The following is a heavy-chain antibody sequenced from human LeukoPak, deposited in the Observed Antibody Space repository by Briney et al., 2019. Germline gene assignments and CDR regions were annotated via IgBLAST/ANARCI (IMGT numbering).Heavy chain of an antibody. Sequence: SETLSLTCTVSGGSISTYFWSWIRQPPGKGLEWIGYISYSGSTNFNPSLKSRVTISVDTSKNQFSLHLTSVTAADTAVYYCARVENYGSGSSEYWFDPWGQGTLVTVSS. CDR1: GGSISTYF. J-gene: IGHJ5*02. D-gene: IGHD3-10*01. V-gene: IGHV4-59*01. CDR2: ISYSGST. CDR3: ARVENYGSGSSEYWFDP.